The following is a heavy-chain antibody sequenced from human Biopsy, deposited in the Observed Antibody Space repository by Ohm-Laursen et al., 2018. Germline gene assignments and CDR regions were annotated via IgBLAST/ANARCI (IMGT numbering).Heavy chain of an antibody. CDR1: GFTFSDYA. Sequence: GSLRLSCAASGFTFSDYAMSWVRQAPRKGLEWVAGIYGGGFGTYYADSVKGRFSISRDNSENTLYLHMNSLRAEDTAVYFCAKFEGDPTPSYYFDYWGQGTLVTVSS. CDR3: AKFEGDPTPSYYFDY. CDR2: IYGGGFGT. V-gene: IGHV3-23*01. D-gene: IGHD3-10*01. J-gene: IGHJ4*02.